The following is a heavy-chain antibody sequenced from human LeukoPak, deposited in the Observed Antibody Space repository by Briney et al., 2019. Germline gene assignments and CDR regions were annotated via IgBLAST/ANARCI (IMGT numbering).Heavy chain of an antibody. CDR1: GLIFSNCW. D-gene: IGHD3-10*01. J-gene: IGHJ6*03. Sequence: GSLRLSCETSGLIFSNCWMTWVRQPPGKGLEWIGYIYYSGSTNYNPSLKSRVTISVDTSKNQFSLKLSSVTAADTAVYYCARTLWFGTVGYMDVWGKGTTVTVSS. V-gene: IGHV4-59*12. CDR3: ARTLWFGTVGYMDV. CDR2: IYYSGST.